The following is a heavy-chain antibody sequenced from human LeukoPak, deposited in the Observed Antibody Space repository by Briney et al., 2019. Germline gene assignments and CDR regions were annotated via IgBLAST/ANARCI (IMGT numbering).Heavy chain of an antibody. J-gene: IGHJ4*02. CDR1: GFTVSSNY. CDR2: IYSGGST. Sequence: GGSLRLSCAASGFTVSSNYMSWVRQAPGKGLEWVSVIYSGGSTYYADSVKGRFTISRDNAKDSLYLQMNSLRAEDTAVYYCASLLAPDFWRDGEYDYWGQGTLVTVSS. D-gene: IGHD3-3*01. V-gene: IGHV3-66*01. CDR3: ASLLAPDFWRDGEYDY.